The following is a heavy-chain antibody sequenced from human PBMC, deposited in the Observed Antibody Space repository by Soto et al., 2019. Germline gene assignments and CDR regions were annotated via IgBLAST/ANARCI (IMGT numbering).Heavy chain of an antibody. V-gene: IGHV1-2*04. CDR3: ARGGATEPTLPGFGEFFMDV. Sequence: QVQLVQSGAEVKKPGASVRLSCKASGYTFTDFYIHWVRQAPGQGLEWMGWSKPNSGGDNYAEKFHGWVTRTRDTSVSTAYMELRRLKSEDTAVYYCARGGATEPTLPGFGEFFMDVWGKGTSVTVS. CDR1: GYTFTDFY. CDR2: SKPNSGGD. D-gene: IGHD3-10*01. J-gene: IGHJ6*03.